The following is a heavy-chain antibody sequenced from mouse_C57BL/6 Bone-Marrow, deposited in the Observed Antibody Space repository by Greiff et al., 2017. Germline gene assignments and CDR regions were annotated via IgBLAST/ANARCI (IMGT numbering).Heavy chain of an antibody. J-gene: IGHJ2*01. V-gene: IGHV1-72*01. Sequence: QVQLKQPGAELVKPGASVKLSCKASGYTFTSYWMHWVKQRPGRGLEWIGRIDPSSGGTKYNEKFKSKATLTVDKPSSTAYMQLSSLTSEDSAVYYCARGGDYDGGGYFDYWGQGTTLTVSS. D-gene: IGHD2-4*01. CDR2: IDPSSGGT. CDR3: ARGGDYDGGGYFDY. CDR1: GYTFTSYW.